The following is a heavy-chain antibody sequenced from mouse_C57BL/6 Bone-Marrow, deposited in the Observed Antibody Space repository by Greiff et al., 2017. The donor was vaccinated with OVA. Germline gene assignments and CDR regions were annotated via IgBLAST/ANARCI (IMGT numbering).Heavy chain of an antibody. D-gene: IGHD2-5*01. V-gene: IGHV1-54*01. J-gene: IGHJ4*01. CDR2: INPGSGGT. CDR3: ASLNYSTPYAMAY. CDR1: GYAFTNYL. Sequence: QVQLQQSGAELVRPGTSVKVSCKASGYAFTNYLIEWVKQRPGQGLEWIGVINPGSGGTNYNEKFKGKATLTEDKSSSTAYMQRNILTCDHSADYFCASLNYSTPYAMAYWGQGTSVTVSS.